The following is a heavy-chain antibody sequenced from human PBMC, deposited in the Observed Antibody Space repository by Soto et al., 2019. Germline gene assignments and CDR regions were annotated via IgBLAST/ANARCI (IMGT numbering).Heavy chain of an antibody. Sequence: APVKVSCKASGYTFTAFYRNWVRQAPGQGLEWMGWVNPNTGVTKYAQKFQGRVTMTRDTSINTAYMELSGLTSDVMAVYCCTSLRHYASAQGTLEPVS. CDR1: GYTFTAFY. V-gene: IGHV1-2*02. CDR3: TSLRHYA. J-gene: IGHJ5*02. D-gene: IGHD4-17*01. CDR2: VNPNTGVT.